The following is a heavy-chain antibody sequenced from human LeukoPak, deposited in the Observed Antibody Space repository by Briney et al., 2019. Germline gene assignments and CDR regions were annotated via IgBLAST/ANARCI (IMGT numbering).Heavy chain of an antibody. CDR2: IYHSGSV. J-gene: IGHJ4*02. D-gene: IGHD3-10*01. CDR3: ARGGGFGSPPAY. CDR1: GGSISNYY. Sequence: SETLSLTCTVSGGSISNYYWSWIRQPPGKGLEWIGYIYHSGSVNYNPSLKSRVTISVDTTNNQFSLKLNSVTAADTAVYCCARGGGFGSPPAYWGQGTLVTVSS. V-gene: IGHV4-59*01.